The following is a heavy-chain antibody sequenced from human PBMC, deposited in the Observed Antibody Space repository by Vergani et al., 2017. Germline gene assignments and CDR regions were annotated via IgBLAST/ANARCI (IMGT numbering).Heavy chain of an antibody. Sequence: VQLVESGGGLVQPGGSLRLSCAASGFTFSDYYMSWIRQAPGKGLEWVSYISSSGSTIYYADSVKGRFTISRDNAKNSLYLQMNSLKTEETAMYYCARGPVRGKDSKYYYMDVWGKGTTVTVSS. D-gene: IGHD3-10*01. V-gene: IGHV3-11*01. CDR2: ISSSGSTI. CDR1: GFTFSDYY. CDR3: ARGPVRGKDSKYYYMDV. J-gene: IGHJ6*03.